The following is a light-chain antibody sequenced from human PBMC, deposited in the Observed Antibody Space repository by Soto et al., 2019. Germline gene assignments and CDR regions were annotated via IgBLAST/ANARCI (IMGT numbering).Light chain of an antibody. J-gene: IGLJ1*01. Sequence: QSALTQPASVSGSPGQSITISCTGTSSDVGAYNYVSWYQQHPGKAPKFMIHDVSNRPSGVSNRFSGSKSGNTASLTISGLQAEDEADYYCSSYTSRSTRIFGTGTKLTVL. CDR3: SSYTSRSTRI. CDR1: SSDVGAYNY. CDR2: DVS. V-gene: IGLV2-14*03.